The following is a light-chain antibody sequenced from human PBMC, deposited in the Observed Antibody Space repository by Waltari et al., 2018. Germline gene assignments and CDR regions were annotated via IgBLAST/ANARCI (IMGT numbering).Light chain of an antibody. CDR2: LAS. J-gene: IGKJ3*01. Sequence: DIQMTQSPSSLSASIGDRVTITCRASQTISHFLNWYQQKPGKAPKLLVYLASNLQSGVPSKFSGRGSGTDFTLTISGLQPDDFATYFCHQTYNSPFTFGPGTKVDVK. CDR3: HQTYNSPFT. CDR1: QTISHF. V-gene: IGKV1-39*01.